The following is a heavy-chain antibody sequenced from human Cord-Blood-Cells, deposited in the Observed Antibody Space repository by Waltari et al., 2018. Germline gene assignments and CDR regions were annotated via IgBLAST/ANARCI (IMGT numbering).Heavy chain of an antibody. Sequence: EVQLLESGGGLVQPGGSLRLPCAASGFTFSSYAMRWVRQAPGKGLEWVSAISGSGCSTYYADSVKGRFTISRDNSKNTLYLQMNSLRAEDTAVYYCAKQNWNDVFDYWGQGTLVTVSS. V-gene: IGHV3-23*01. D-gene: IGHD1-1*01. CDR3: AKQNWNDVFDY. CDR1: GFTFSSYA. J-gene: IGHJ4*02. CDR2: ISGSGCST.